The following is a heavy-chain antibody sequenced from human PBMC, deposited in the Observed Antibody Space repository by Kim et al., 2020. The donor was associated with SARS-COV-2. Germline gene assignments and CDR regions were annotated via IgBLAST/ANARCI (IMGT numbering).Heavy chain of an antibody. Sequence: KRRVTIAVDKSKNQFSLKLSSVTAADTAVYYCARGRLLLLWFGELSRFDYWGQGTLVTVSS. V-gene: IGHV4-34*01. J-gene: IGHJ4*02. CDR3: ARGRLLLLWFGELSRFDY. D-gene: IGHD3-10*01.